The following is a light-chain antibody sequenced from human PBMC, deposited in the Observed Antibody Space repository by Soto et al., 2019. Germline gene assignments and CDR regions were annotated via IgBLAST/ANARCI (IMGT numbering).Light chain of an antibody. CDR3: QQRYTAPWT. J-gene: IGKJ1*01. V-gene: IGKV1-39*01. CDR1: QSISTY. CDR2: DSS. Sequence: DIQMTQSPSSLAASVGARVTITCRASQSISTYLNWYQQKPGEAPKLLIFDSSCFHCGVPSRFSGSGSGAAFTLTISSLPPEDSSTYYCQQRYTAPWTFGQGTKVHVK.